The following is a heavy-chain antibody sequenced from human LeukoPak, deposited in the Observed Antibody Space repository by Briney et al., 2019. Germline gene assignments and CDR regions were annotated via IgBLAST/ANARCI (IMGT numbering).Heavy chain of an antibody. V-gene: IGHV4-59*02. J-gene: IGHJ4*02. CDR2: IYYSGST. D-gene: IGHD5-24*01. CDR3: ARDQGNGYNLGY. Sequence: KPSETLSLTCTVSGGSVSSHYWSWVRQPPGKGLEWIGYIYYSGSTNYNPSLKSRVAISGDTSKNQIALKLSSVTAADTAVYYCARDQGNGYNLGYWGQGTLVTVSS. CDR1: GGSVSSHY.